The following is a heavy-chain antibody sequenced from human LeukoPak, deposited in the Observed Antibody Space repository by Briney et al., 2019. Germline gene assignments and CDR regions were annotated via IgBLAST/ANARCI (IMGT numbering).Heavy chain of an antibody. Sequence: SETLSLTCTVSGGSISSGSYYWSWIRQPAVKGLEWIGRIYTSGSTNYNPSLKSRVTISVDTSKNQFSLKLSSVTAADTAVYYCARLEQWLVHAFDIWGQGTMVTVSS. V-gene: IGHV4-61*02. CDR2: IYTSGST. J-gene: IGHJ3*02. D-gene: IGHD6-19*01. CDR1: GGSISSGSYY. CDR3: ARLEQWLVHAFDI.